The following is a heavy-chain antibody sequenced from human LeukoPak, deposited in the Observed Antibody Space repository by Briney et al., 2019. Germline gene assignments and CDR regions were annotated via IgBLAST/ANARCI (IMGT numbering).Heavy chain of an antibody. CDR1: GYTFTGNY. V-gene: IGHV1-2*02. J-gene: IGHJ4*02. CDR3: AREGTPVDY. CDR2: INPNTGGT. Sequence: ASVKVSCKTSGYTFTGNYMHWVRQAPGQGLEWMGWINPNTGGTNYAQKFQVTVSMTRDTSISTAYMDLSRLRCDDTAVYYCAREGTPVDYWGERTLVTVSS.